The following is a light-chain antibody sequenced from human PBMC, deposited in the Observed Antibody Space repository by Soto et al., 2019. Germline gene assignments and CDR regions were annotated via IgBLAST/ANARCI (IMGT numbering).Light chain of an antibody. V-gene: IGKV3-20*01. Sequence: ILLTQSPCTLTLSAGERATLSCRASQSVSNNYLAWYQQKPGHAPSLLIYGASNRATGIPDRFSGSGSGTVLTLTISRPEPEDSAVYYCQQYGTSGTFGQGTKVDIK. CDR1: QSVSNNY. CDR2: GAS. J-gene: IGKJ1*01. CDR3: QQYGTSGT.